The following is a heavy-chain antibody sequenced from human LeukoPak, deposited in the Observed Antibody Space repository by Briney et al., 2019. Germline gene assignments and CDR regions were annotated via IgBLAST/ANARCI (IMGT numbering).Heavy chain of an antibody. Sequence: GGSLRLSCAASGFTFNNFAMSWVRQAPGKGLEWGSAIGGSGTATYYTDSVKGRFTISRDNFKNTLYLQMNSLRAEDTAVYYCAKIDGGSGWPYYYDMDVGGQGTTVTVSS. CDR3: AKIDGGSGWPYYYDMDV. CDR2: IGGSGTAT. D-gene: IGHD6-25*01. CDR1: GFTFNNFA. J-gene: IGHJ6*02. V-gene: IGHV3-23*01.